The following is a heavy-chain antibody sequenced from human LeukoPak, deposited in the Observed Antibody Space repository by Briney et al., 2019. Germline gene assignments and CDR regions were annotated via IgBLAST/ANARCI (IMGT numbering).Heavy chain of an antibody. CDR3: ARAAGPRYCSSTSCRNDYYYGMDV. CDR2: IIPIFGTA. V-gene: IGHV1-69*06. CDR1: GGTFSSYA. J-gene: IGHJ6*04. Sequence: ASVKVSCKASGGTFSSYAISWVRQAPGQGLEWMGGIIPIFGTANCAQKFQGRVTITADKSTSTAYMGLSSLRSEDTAVYYCARAAGPRYCSSTSCRNDYYYGMDVWGKGTTVTVSS. D-gene: IGHD2-2*01.